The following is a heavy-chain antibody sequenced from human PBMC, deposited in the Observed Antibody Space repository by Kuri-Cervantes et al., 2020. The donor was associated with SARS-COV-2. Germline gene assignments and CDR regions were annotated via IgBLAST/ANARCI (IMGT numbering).Heavy chain of an antibody. J-gene: IGHJ3*02. CDR3: ARVGERLTNTGYFNI. V-gene: IGHV5-51*01. CDR2: IYPHDSDI. D-gene: IGHD3-16*01. Sequence: GGSLRLSCRGSEYDFSYFWIAWVRQVAGKDLEWMGIIYPHDSDIRYSPSFQGHVTISGDKSISTAYLQWSSLKASDTAMYYCARVGERLTNTGYFNIWGQGTLVTVSS. CDR1: EYDFSYFW.